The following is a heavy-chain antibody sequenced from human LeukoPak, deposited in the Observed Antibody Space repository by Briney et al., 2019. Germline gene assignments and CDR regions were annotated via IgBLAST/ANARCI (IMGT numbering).Heavy chain of an antibody. CDR3: AKDQKGSRHGY. V-gene: IGHV3-23*01. J-gene: IGHJ4*02. CDR2: ISGSGGST. D-gene: IGHD1-26*01. CDR1: GFTVSNNC. Sequence: PGGSLRLSCAASGFTVSNNCMIWVRQPPGKGLEWVSAISGSGGSTYYADSVKGRFTISRDNSKNTLYLQMNRLRAEDTAVYYCAKDQKGSRHGYWGQGTLVTVSS.